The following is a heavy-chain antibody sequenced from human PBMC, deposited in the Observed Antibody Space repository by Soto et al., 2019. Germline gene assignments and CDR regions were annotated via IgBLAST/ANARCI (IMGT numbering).Heavy chain of an antibody. D-gene: IGHD6-13*01. J-gene: IGHJ4*02. CDR1: GFTFSSYG. CDR3: AKALPMRIAAAGTPLEY. V-gene: IGHV3-30*18. CDR2: ISYDGSNK. Sequence: PGGSLRLSCAAFGFTFSSYGMHWVRQAPGKGLEWVAVISYDGSNKYYADSVKGRFTISRDNSKNTLYLQMNSLRAEDTAVYYCAKALPMRIAAAGTPLEYWGQGTLVTVSS.